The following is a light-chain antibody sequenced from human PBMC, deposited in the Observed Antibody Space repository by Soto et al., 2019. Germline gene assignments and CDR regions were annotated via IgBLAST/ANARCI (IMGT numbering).Light chain of an antibody. CDR3: QQSTNWPRT. V-gene: IGKV3-15*01. J-gene: IGKJ1*01. CDR2: DPS. CDR1: QSVNRA. Sequence: EIVMTQSPDTLSVSPGQRATLSCRASQSVNRALLWYQQRPGQAPRLIMYDPSPRATGIPPTFSGRGSGTEFTLTISILQSEDFAVYYCQQSTNWPRTFGQGTKVEIK.